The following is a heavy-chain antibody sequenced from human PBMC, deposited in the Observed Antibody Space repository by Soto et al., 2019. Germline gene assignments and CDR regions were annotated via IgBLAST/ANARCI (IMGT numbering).Heavy chain of an antibody. CDR2: ISLSSGNI. D-gene: IGHD1-26*01. V-gene: IGHV3-48*01. CDR1: GFSFSSYA. Sequence: EVQLVESGGGLVQPGGSLRLSCAASGFSFSSYARAWVRQAPGRGLKWVSYISLSSGNIHYADSVRGRFTVSRDNAKNSLYLQMNSLRAEDTAVYYCARDPSRGSEWARYLDLWGRGTLVTVSS. CDR3: ARDPSRGSEWARYLDL. J-gene: IGHJ2*01.